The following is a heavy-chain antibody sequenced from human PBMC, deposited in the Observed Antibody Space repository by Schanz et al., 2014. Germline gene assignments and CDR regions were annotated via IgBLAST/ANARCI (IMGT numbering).Heavy chain of an antibody. J-gene: IGHJ4*02. CDR1: GASISSRD. CDR3: AKYRGYYRVSGSYRELEY. V-gene: IGHV3-23*01. Sequence: VQLQESGPGLVKPSQTLSLTCTVSGASISSRDFYWSWIRQAPGKGLEWVSVIGVDGTTTYYADSVKGRFTISRDNSKNTLYLQMNSLRPEDTAVYYCAKYRGYYRVSGSYRELEYWGQGTLVTVSS. CDR2: IGVDGTTT. D-gene: IGHD3-10*01.